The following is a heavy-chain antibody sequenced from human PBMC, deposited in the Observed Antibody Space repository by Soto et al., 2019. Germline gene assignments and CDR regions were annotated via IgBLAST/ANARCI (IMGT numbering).Heavy chain of an antibody. Sequence: ASVKVSCEASGYNFTSYGISWVRQAPGQGLEWMGWISAYNGNTNYAQKLQGRVTMTTDTSTSTADMELRSLRSDDTAVYYCARGGLPPGFGERPQGMDICGEGTTV. D-gene: IGHD3-10*01. CDR1: GYNFTSYG. CDR3: ARGGLPPGFGERPQGMDI. V-gene: IGHV1-18*04. J-gene: IGHJ6*02. CDR2: ISAYNGNT.